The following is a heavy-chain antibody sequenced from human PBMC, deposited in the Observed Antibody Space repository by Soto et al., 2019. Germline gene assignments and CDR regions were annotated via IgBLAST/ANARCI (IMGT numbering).Heavy chain of an antibody. Sequence: SETLSLTCTVSGDSISSSSYYWGWIRQSPGKGLEWIGSIYFSGSTYYNPSLKSRVTISVDPSKNQFSLKLSSVTAADTAVYYCARLNLVAPKNCPWIDLRGPGTLVTVSS. CDR1: GDSISSSSYY. J-gene: IGHJ5*02. CDR3: ARLNLVAPKNCPWIDL. V-gene: IGHV4-39*07. D-gene: IGHD5-12*01. CDR2: IYFSGST.